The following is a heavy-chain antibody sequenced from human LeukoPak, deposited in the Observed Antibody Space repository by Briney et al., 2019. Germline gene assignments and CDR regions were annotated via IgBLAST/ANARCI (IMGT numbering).Heavy chain of an antibody. CDR1: GYTFTGHY. J-gene: IGHJ4*02. CDR2: INPNSGGT. V-gene: IGHV1-2*02. CDR3: ARGDSSSWYFFDY. Sequence: ASVKVSCKASGYTFTGHYIHWVRQAPGQGLEWMGWINPNSGGTNYVQRFQGRVTITRDTSVSTAYLDLSSLTSDDTAVYYCARGDSSSWYFFDYWGQGTLVTVSS. D-gene: IGHD3-22*01.